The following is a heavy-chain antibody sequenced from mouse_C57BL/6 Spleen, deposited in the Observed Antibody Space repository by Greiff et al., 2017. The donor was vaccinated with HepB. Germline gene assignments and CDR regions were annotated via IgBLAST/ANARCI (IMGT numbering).Heavy chain of an antibody. CDR2: IDPETGGT. Sequence: VQLQQSGAELVRPGASVTLSCKASGYTFTDYEMHWVKQTPVHGLEWIGAIDPETGGTAYNQKFKGKAILTADKSSSTAYMELRSLTSEDSAVYYCTRGTTGLDWYFDVWGTGTTVTVSS. V-gene: IGHV1-15*01. J-gene: IGHJ1*03. D-gene: IGHD2-12*01. CDR1: GYTFTDYE. CDR3: TRGTTGLDWYFDV.